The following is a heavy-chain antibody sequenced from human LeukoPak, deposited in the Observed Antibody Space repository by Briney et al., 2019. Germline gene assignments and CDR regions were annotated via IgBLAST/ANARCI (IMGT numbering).Heavy chain of an antibody. CDR3: ATSQSSVAGIVGD. V-gene: IGHV3-11*04. D-gene: IGHD6-19*01. J-gene: IGHJ4*02. Sequence: KPGGSLRLSCAVSGFTFSDYFMTWIRQAPGKGLEWVSYISGSGSNKYYADSVKGRFTISRDNAKNSLYLQMNSLGVEDTAVYYCATSQSSVAGIVGDWGQGTLVTVSS. CDR2: ISGSGSNK. CDR1: GFTFSDYF.